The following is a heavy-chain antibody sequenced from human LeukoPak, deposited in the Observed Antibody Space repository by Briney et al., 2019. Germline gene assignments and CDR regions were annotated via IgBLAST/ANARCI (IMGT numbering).Heavy chain of an antibody. CDR1: GFTFSSYG. D-gene: IGHD2-2*01. CDR3: AKLVPAANDAFDI. V-gene: IGHV3-30*02. CDR2: IRYDGSNK. Sequence: GGSLRLSCAASGFTFSSYGMHWVRQAPGKGREWGAFIRYDGSNKYYADSVKGRFTISRDNSKNTLYLQMNSLRAEDTAVYYCAKLVPAANDAFDIWGQGTMVTVSS. J-gene: IGHJ3*02.